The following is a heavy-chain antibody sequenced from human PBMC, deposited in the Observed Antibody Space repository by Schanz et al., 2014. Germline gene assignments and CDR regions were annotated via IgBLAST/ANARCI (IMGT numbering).Heavy chain of an antibody. CDR1: GYTFTSYG. J-gene: IGHJ4*02. V-gene: IGHV1-46*01. D-gene: IGHD3-3*01. Sequence: QVQLVQSGAEVKKPGASVKVSCKASGYTFTSYGISWVRQAPGQGLEWMGIVNPSVRGTHFAREFQGRVTVTSDTSTSTGYMELRSLRSDDTAVYYCARGFDFWDRWGQGTLVIVSS. CDR2: VNPSVRGT. CDR3: ARGFDFWDR.